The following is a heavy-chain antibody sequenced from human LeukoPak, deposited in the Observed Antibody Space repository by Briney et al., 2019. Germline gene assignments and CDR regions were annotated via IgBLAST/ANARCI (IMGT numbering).Heavy chain of an antibody. CDR1: GGSFSGYY. CDR2: INHGEST. D-gene: IGHD3-22*01. Sequence: SETLSLTCAVYGGSFSGYYWNWIRQSSGKGLEWIGEINHGESTNYNPSLKSRATLSVDTSKNQFSLKLTSVTAADTAVYYCARGRTYYYDTSGYYPSIYYGMDVWGQGTTVIVSS. V-gene: IGHV4-34*01. CDR3: ARGRTYYYDTSGYYPSIYYGMDV. J-gene: IGHJ6*02.